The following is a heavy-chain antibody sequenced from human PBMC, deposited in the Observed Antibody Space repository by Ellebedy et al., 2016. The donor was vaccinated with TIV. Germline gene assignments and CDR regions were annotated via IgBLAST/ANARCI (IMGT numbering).Heavy chain of an antibody. V-gene: IGHV4-39*07. CDR3: ADYDGLRRFGP. Sequence: SETLSLTCTVSGDSISSGSYYWGWIRQPPGKGLEWIGSIYYDGSTYYNPSLKSRVTIPVDMSKNQFSLKLSSVTAADTAVYYCADYDGLRRFGPWGQGTLVTVSS. CDR1: GDSISSGSYY. J-gene: IGHJ5*02. D-gene: IGHD4-17*01. CDR2: IYYDGST.